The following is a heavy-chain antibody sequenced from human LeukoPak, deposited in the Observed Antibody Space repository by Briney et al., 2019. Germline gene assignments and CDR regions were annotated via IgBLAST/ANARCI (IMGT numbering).Heavy chain of an antibody. J-gene: IGHJ6*03. CDR3: ARGLPSSSWYPYYYYMDV. CDR2: IYYSGST. Sequence: SETLSLTCAVSGYSISSSNWWGWIRQSPGKGLEWIGYIYYSGSTYYNPSLKSRVTISVDTSKNQFSLKLSSVTAADTAVYYCARGLPSSSWYPYYYYMDVWGKGTTVTVSS. CDR1: GYSISSSNW. V-gene: IGHV4-28*03. D-gene: IGHD6-13*01.